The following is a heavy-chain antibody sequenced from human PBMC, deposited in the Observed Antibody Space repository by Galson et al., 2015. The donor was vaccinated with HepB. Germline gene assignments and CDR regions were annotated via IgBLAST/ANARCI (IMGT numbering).Heavy chain of an antibody. CDR2: MNPKSGNT. D-gene: IGHD1-26*01. CDR1: GYNFISYE. J-gene: IGHJ5*02. Sequence: SVKVSCKASGYNFISYEINWVRQASGQGLEWMGWMNPKSGNTGYAQRFQGRVTMTRNISINTAYMELSSLTSEDTAVYYCATDEARIVGPKNGLDPWGQGTPVTVSS. V-gene: IGHV1-8*01. CDR3: ATDEARIVGPKNGLDP.